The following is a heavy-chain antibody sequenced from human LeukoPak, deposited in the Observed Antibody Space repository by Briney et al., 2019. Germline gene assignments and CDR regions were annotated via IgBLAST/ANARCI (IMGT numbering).Heavy chain of an antibody. D-gene: IGHD3-9*01. CDR2: LYSGGTT. V-gene: IGHV3-53*01. J-gene: IGHJ4*02. CDR1: GFSVSSNY. Sequence: GGSLRLSCAVSGFSVSSNYMTWVRQAPGKGLEWVSVLYSGGTTYYADSVKGRFTISRDNSKNTLYLQMNSLRAEDTAVYYCARGHLTGYYWDYWGQGTLVTVSS. CDR3: ARGHLTGYYWDY.